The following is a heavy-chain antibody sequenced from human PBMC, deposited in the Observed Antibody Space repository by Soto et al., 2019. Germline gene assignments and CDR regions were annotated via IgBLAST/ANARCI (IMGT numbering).Heavy chain of an antibody. D-gene: IGHD6-19*01. J-gene: IGHJ5*02. CDR3: AIDSPPAAPYSSPWTGWFDP. Sequence: EVQLVESGGGLGKPGGSLRLSCAASGFSFSSYTMNWVRQAPGKGLDWVSAISPTSSYIYYADSVKGRVTISRDNAKNSLYLQLNSLRAEDTAVYYCAIDSPPAAPYSSPWTGWFDPWGQGTLVTVSS. CDR1: GFSFSSYT. V-gene: IGHV3-21*01. CDR2: ISPTSSYI.